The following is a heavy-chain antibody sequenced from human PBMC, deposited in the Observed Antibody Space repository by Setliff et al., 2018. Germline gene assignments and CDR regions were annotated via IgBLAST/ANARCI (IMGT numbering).Heavy chain of an antibody. Sequence: PGGSLRLSCAASGFTFTNYAMTWVRQAPGKGLQWVSSISSSSSYIYYADSVKGRFTISRDNAKNSLYLQMNSLRAEDTAVYYCARDKLRFLENWFDPWGQGTLVTVSS. J-gene: IGHJ5*02. D-gene: IGHD3-3*01. CDR1: GFTFTNYA. CDR3: ARDKLRFLENWFDP. V-gene: IGHV3-21*01. CDR2: ISSSSSYI.